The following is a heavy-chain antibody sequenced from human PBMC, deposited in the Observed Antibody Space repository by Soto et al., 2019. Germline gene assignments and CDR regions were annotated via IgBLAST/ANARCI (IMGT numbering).Heavy chain of an antibody. CDR1: GFTFTNAW. V-gene: IGHV3-15*07. Sequence: GGSLRLSCAASGFTFTNAWMNWVRQAPGKGLEWVGRIKSKTDGGTTDYAAPVKGRFSISRDDSKNTLYLQMNSLKTEDTAVYYCTPLVGATYYYYGMDAWGQGTTVTVSS. J-gene: IGHJ6*02. D-gene: IGHD1-26*01. CDR2: IKSKTDGGTT. CDR3: TPLVGATYYYYGMDA.